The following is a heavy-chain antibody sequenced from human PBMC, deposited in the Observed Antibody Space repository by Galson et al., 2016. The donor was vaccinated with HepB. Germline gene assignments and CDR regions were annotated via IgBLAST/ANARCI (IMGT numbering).Heavy chain of an antibody. CDR2: IANALNAENR. V-gene: IGHV3-23*01. CDR3: APDYDSSGHFEAD. J-gene: IGHJ4*02. Sequence: SLRLSCAASRFPFKIYAMDWFRQAPGKGLEWVSLIANALNAENRHYADSVNGRFTISRDDANSFLYPHMSSLRVEDTAVYYCAPDYDSSGHFEADWGQGTLVTVS. D-gene: IGHD3-22*01. CDR1: RFPFKIYA.